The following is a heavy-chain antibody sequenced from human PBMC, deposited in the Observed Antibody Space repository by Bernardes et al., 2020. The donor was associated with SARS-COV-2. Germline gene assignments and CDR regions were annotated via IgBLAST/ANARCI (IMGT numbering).Heavy chain of an antibody. CDR1: GFTFSSYS. J-gene: IGHJ6*02. V-gene: IGHV3-48*04. Sequence: GGSLRLSCAASGFTFSSYSMNWVRQAPGKGLEWVSYISSSSSTIYYADSVKGRFTISRDNAKNSLYLQMNSLRAEDTAVYYCAREAGTTGTTVYYYYYGMDVWGQGTTVTVSS. D-gene: IGHD1-1*01. CDR3: AREAGTTGTTVYYYYYGMDV. CDR2: ISSSSSTI.